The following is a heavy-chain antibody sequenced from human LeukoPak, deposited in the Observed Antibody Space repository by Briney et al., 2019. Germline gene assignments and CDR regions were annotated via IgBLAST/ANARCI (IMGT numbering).Heavy chain of an antibody. V-gene: IGHV4-34*01. CDR1: GGSFSGYY. CDR3: ARVGAYDFWSGYPQEYYYYIDV. CDR2: INHSGST. D-gene: IGHD3-3*01. J-gene: IGHJ6*03. Sequence: PSETLSLTCAVYGGSFSGYYWSWIRQPPGKGLEWIGEINHSGSTNYNPSLKSRVTISVDTSKNQFSLKLSSVTAADTAVYYCARVGAYDFWSGYPQEYYYYIDVWGKGTTVTVSS.